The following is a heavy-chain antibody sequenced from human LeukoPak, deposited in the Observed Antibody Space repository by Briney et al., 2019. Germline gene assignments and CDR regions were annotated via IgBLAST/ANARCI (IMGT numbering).Heavy chain of an antibody. D-gene: IGHD3-9*01. J-gene: IGHJ6*03. CDR2: INHNGGT. CDR1: GGSFSDYS. Sequence: SETLSLTCAVYGGSFSDYSWTWIRQAPGEGLEWIGEINHNGGTNHNPSLVSRVIMSVDTSKNQFSLKVSSVTAADTAVYYCARVAYRYSINDWSRTGLGAYATKYYYYMDVWGKGTTVTVSS. CDR3: ARVAYRYSINDWSRTGLGAYATKYYYYMDV. V-gene: IGHV4-34*01.